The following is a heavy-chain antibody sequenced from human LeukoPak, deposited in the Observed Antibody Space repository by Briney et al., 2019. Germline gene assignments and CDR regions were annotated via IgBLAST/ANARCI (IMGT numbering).Heavy chain of an antibody. D-gene: IGHD5-24*01. J-gene: IGHJ4*02. V-gene: IGHV1-46*01. Sequence: ASVKVSCKASGYTFTSYYMHWVRQAPGQGLEWMGIINPSGGSTSYAQKFQGRVTMTRDMSTSTVYMELSSLRSEDTAVYYCARSGRDGYNRGLFDYWGQGTLVTVSS. CDR2: INPSGGST. CDR1: GYTFTSYY. CDR3: ARSGRDGYNRGLFDY.